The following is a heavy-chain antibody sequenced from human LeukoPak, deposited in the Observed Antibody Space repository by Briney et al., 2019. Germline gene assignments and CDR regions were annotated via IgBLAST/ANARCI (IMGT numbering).Heavy chain of an antibody. Sequence: GESLKISCKGSGYTFTSYWIAWVRQMPGKGLEWMGIIFPADSDTRYSPSFQGQVTISADKSISTAYLQWSRLKASDTAMYYCTRVYGYYVDYWGQGTLVTVSS. CDR1: GYTFTSYW. CDR3: TRVYGYYVDY. J-gene: IGHJ4*02. D-gene: IGHD3-10*01. CDR2: IFPADSDT. V-gene: IGHV5-51*01.